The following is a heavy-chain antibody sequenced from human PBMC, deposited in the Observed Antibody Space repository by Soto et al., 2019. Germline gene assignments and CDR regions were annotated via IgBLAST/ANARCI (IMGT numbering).Heavy chain of an antibody. V-gene: IGHV3-21*01. Sequence: EVQLVESGGGLVKPGGSLRLSCAASGFTFSSYSMNWVRQAPGKGLEWVSSISSSSSYIYYADSVKGRFTISRDNAKNSLYLQRNSLRAEDTAVYYCARVGRYCSGGSCYLGVDYWGQGTLVTVSS. CDR1: GFTFSSYS. D-gene: IGHD2-15*01. J-gene: IGHJ4*02. CDR3: ARVGRYCSGGSCYLGVDY. CDR2: ISSSSSYI.